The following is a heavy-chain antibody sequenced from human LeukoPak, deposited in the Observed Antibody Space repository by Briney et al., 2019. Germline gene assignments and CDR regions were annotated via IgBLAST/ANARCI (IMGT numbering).Heavy chain of an antibody. V-gene: IGHV4-59*01. J-gene: IGHJ4*02. Sequence: PSETLSLTCTVSGGSISSYYWSWIRQPPGKGLEWIGYIYYSGSTNYNPSLKSRVTISVDTSKNQFSLKLSSVTAADTAVYYCARAPYGSGSYYLDYWGQGTLVTVSS. CDR1: GGSISSYY. CDR3: ARAPYGSGSYYLDY. D-gene: IGHD3-10*01. CDR2: IYYSGST.